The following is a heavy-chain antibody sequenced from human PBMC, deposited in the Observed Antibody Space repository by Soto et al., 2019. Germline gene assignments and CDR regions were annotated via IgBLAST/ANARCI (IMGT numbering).Heavy chain of an antibody. D-gene: IGHD5-18*01. J-gene: IGHJ4*02. CDR2: IYYSGST. CDR3: AIYTAMEPTFDY. V-gene: IGHV4-30-4*01. CDR1: GGSISSGDYY. Sequence: QVQLQESGPGLVKPSQTLSLTCTVSGGSISSGDYYWSWIRQPPGKGLEWIGYIYYSGSTYYNPSLKSRVTISVDTSKNQFSLKLNTVTAADTAVYYCAIYTAMEPTFDYWGQGTLVTVSS.